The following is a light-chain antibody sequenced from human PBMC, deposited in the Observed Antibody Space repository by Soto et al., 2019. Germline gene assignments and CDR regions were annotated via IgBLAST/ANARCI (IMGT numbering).Light chain of an antibody. Sequence: EIVMTQSPATLSVSPGERATLSCRASQSVSSNLAWYQQKPGQAPRLLIYGASTRATGIPARFSGSGSGTECTRTISSLQSDDFPVYNFQQYNNWPPGTFGQRTQVEIK. CDR1: QSVSSN. CDR3: QQYNNWPPGT. V-gene: IGKV3-15*01. CDR2: GAS. J-gene: IGKJ1*01.